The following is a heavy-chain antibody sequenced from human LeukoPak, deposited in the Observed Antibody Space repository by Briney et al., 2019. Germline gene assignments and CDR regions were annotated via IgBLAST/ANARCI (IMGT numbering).Heavy chain of an antibody. Sequence: SQTLSLTCAISGDSVSSNSAAWNWIRQSPSRGLEWLGRTYYRSKWYNDYAVSVKSRITINPDTSKNQFSLKLSSVTAADTAVYYCARSAGGYSGYDPRVYYYYMDVWGKGTTVTISS. J-gene: IGHJ6*03. D-gene: IGHD5-12*01. CDR1: GDSVSSNSAA. CDR2: TYYRSKWYN. CDR3: ARSAGGYSGYDPRVYYYYMDV. V-gene: IGHV6-1*01.